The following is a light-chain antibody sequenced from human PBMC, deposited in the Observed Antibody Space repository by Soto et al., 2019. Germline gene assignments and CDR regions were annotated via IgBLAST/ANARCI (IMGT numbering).Light chain of an antibody. Sequence: EIVLTQSPGTLSLSPGERATLSCRASQSVGSSYLAWYQQKPGQAPRLLIYDTSNRDTGIPDRFSGSASAADFTLTISTSHPEDVALYYCQQYDSSPRTFGQGTQVDIK. CDR2: DTS. J-gene: IGKJ1*01. CDR1: QSVGSSY. CDR3: QQYDSSPRT. V-gene: IGKV3-20*01.